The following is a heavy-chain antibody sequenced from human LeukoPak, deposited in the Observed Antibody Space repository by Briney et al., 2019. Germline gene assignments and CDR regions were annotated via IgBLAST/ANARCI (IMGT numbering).Heavy chain of an antibody. D-gene: IGHD6-19*01. J-gene: IGHJ4*02. Sequence: GGSLRLSCAASGFTFSSYWMSWVRQAPGKGLEWVANIKQDGSEKYYVDSVKGRFTISRDNAKNSLYLQMNSLRAEDTAVYYCAKDPYSSGWYFDYWGQGTLVTVSS. V-gene: IGHV3-7*01. CDR2: IKQDGSEK. CDR3: AKDPYSSGWYFDY. CDR1: GFTFSSYW.